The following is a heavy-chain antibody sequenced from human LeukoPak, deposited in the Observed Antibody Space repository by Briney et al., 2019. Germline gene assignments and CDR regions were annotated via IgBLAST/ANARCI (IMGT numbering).Heavy chain of an antibody. CDR2: IYYSGGT. D-gene: IGHD3-9*01. CDR3: ARGSYFDWLFTFDS. Sequence: SETLSLTCTVSDGSISSSSYFWGWIRQPPGKGLEWIGSIYYSGGTSYNPSLKSRVTISVDTSKNQFSLKLSSVTAADTAVYYCARGSYFDWLFTFDSWGQGTLVTVSS. J-gene: IGHJ4*02. V-gene: IGHV4-39*07. CDR1: DGSISSSSYF.